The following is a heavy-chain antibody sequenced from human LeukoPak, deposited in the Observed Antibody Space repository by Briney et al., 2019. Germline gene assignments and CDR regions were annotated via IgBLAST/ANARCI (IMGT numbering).Heavy chain of an antibody. CDR2: INHSGST. V-gene: IGHV4-34*01. CDR3: ARRGSYRSKIFDY. D-gene: IGHD3-16*02. CDR1: GGSFSGYY. J-gene: IGHJ4*02. Sequence: SQTLSLTCAVYGGSFSGYYWSCIRQPPGKGLEWIGEINHSGSTNYNPSLKSRVTISVDTSKNQFSLKLSSVTAADTAVYYCARRGSYRSKIFDYWGQGTLVTVSS.